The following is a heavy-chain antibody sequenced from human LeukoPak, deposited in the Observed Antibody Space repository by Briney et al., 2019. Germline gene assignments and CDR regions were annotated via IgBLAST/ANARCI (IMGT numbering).Heavy chain of an antibody. D-gene: IGHD6-19*01. CDR3: AKDQVAGDHGPLVY. CDR2: IRYDGSNK. V-gene: IGHV3-30*02. CDR1: GFTFSSYG. J-gene: IGHJ4*02. Sequence: GGSLRLSCAASGFTFSSYGMHWVRQAPGKGLEWVAFIRYDGSNKYYADSVKGRFTISRDNSKNTLYLQMNSLRAEDTAVYYCAKDQVAGDHGPLVYWGQGTLVTVSS.